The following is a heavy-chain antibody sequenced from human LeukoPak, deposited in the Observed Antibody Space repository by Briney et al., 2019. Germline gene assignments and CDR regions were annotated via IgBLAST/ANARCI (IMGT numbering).Heavy chain of an antibody. Sequence: SETLSLTCTVSGGSISSGGYSWSWIRQPPGKGLEWIGYIYHSGSTYYNPSLKSRVTISVDTSKNQFSLKLSSVTAADTAVYYCARATPSRPPYYFDYWGQGTLVTVSS. CDR3: ARATPSRPPYYFDY. J-gene: IGHJ4*02. CDR1: GGSISSGGYS. V-gene: IGHV4-30-2*01. CDR2: IYHSGST.